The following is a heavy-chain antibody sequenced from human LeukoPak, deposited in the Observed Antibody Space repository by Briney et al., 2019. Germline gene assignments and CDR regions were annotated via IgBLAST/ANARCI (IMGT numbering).Heavy chain of an antibody. Sequence: GGSLRLSCAASGFTFSSYWMSWVRQAPGKGLEWVANIKQDGSEKYYVDSVKGRFTISRDNAKNSLYLQMNSLRAEDTAVYYCARDGPPVVAATRGYSDYWGQGTLVTVSS. CDR2: IKQDGSEK. J-gene: IGHJ4*02. D-gene: IGHD2-15*01. CDR3: ARDGPPVVAATRGYSDY. V-gene: IGHV3-7*01. CDR1: GFTFSSYW.